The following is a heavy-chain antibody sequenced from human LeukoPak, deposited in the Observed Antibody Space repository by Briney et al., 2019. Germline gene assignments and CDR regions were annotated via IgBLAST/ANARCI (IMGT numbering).Heavy chain of an antibody. D-gene: IGHD3-16*02. CDR3: AREADIVSFDL. J-gene: IGHJ2*01. V-gene: IGHV1-2*02. CDR1: GYTFTVNH. CDR2: NDPNSGGT. Sequence: ASVKVSCKASGYTFTVNHVHWVRQAPGQGLEWMGWNDPNSGGTKYAQKFQDRDAMTSDTSISTAYMELSGLRSDDTAVYFCAREADIVSFDLWGRGTRVTVSS.